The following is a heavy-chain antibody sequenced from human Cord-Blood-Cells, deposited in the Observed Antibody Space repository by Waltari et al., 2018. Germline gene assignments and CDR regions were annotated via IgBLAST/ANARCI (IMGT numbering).Heavy chain of an antibody. Sequence: QVQLQQWGAGLLKPSETLSLTFAVYGGSFSGYYWSWFRQPPGKGLEWSGEINHSGSTNHNPSLKSRVNISVDTSKNQFSLKLSSVTAADTAVYYCARDIGAGNGLGYWGQGTLVTVSS. D-gene: IGHD5-12*01. J-gene: IGHJ4*02. CDR1: GGSFSGYY. V-gene: IGHV4-34*01. CDR3: ARDIGAGNGLGY. CDR2: INHSGST.